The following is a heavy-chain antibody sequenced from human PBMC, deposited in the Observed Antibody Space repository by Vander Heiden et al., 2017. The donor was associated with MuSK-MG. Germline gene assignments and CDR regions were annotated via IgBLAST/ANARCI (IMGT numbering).Heavy chain of an antibody. Sequence: VQLVQSGAEVKKPGASVKVSCKASGYTFTSYYMHWVRQAPGQGLEWMGIINPSGGSTSYAQKFQGRVTMTRDTSTSTVYMELSSLRSEDTAVYYCARDRDDFWSGYYFDYWGQGTLVTVSS. CDR2: INPSGGST. CDR1: GYTFTSYY. CDR3: ARDRDDFWSGYYFDY. J-gene: IGHJ4*02. V-gene: IGHV1-46*01. D-gene: IGHD3-3*01.